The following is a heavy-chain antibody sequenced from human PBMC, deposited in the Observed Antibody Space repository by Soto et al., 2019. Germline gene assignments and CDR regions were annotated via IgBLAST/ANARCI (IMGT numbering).Heavy chain of an antibody. CDR2: MSYSGSS. Sequence: PSETLSLTCTVSGGSLSTYYWSWIRQPPGKGLEWIVYMSYSGSSNYNPSLKSRVTMSVDTSKNQVSLKLSSVTAADTAVYYCAKTRITSTAATFDPWGQGTRVTVSS. D-gene: IGHD1-20*01. V-gene: IGHV4-59*01. CDR3: AKTRITSTAATFDP. J-gene: IGHJ5*02. CDR1: GGSLSTYY.